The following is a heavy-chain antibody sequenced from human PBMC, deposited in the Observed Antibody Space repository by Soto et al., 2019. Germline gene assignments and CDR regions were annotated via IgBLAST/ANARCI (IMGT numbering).Heavy chain of an antibody. J-gene: IGHJ4*02. Sequence: QVQLVQSGAEVKKAGASVKVSCKASGYTFTSYAMHWVRQAPGQRLEWMGWINAGNGNTKYSQKFQGRVTITRDTSASTAYMELSSLRSEDTAVYYCARERKYYFDYWGQGTLDTVSS. V-gene: IGHV1-3*01. CDR2: INAGNGNT. CDR3: ARERKYYFDY. CDR1: GYTFTSYA.